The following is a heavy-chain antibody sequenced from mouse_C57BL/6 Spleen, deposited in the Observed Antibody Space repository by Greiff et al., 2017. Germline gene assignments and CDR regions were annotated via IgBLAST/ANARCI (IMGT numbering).Heavy chain of an antibody. CDR2: IYPGDGDT. CDR3: ARSSGDYAMDY. D-gene: IGHD1-3*01. Sequence: QVQLKESGPELVKPGASVKISCKASGYAFSSSWLNWVKQRPGKGLEWIGRIYPGDGDTNYNGKFKGKATLTADKSSSTAYMQLSSLTSDDSAVYFCARSSGDYAMDYWGQGTSVTVSS. V-gene: IGHV1-82*01. J-gene: IGHJ4*01. CDR1: GYAFSSSW.